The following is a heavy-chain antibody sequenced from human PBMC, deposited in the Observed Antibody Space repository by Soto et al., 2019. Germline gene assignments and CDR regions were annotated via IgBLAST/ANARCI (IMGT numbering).Heavy chain of an antibody. CDR2: ISYDGSEK. J-gene: IGHJ4*02. CDR1: GFTFRNFG. D-gene: IGHD2-15*01. V-gene: IGHV3-30*18. Sequence: QVQLVESGGGVVHPGRSLRLSCAVSGFTFRNFGMHWVRQAPGKGLEWVAVISYDGSEKYYAESVKGRFTVFRDNYKHTLSLQMNSLRSDDTAVYYCVKDSSPGGYFDSWGQGTLVTVSS. CDR3: VKDSSPGGYFDS.